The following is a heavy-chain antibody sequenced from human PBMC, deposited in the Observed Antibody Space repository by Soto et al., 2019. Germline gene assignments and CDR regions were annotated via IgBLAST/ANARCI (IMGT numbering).Heavy chain of an antibody. CDR1: GGSISSNY. CDR3: ARYGSHYYYSNLDV. CDR2: IYSSGST. V-gene: IGHV4-59*01. Sequence: QVQLQESGPGLVKPSETLSLTCTVSGGSISSNYWTWIRQPPGKGLEWIGHIYSSGSTDYNPSLKSRSTISIDTSKNQFSLKLSSVTAADTAVYYCARYGSHYYYSNLDVWGQGTTVTISS. J-gene: IGHJ6*02. D-gene: IGHD1-26*01.